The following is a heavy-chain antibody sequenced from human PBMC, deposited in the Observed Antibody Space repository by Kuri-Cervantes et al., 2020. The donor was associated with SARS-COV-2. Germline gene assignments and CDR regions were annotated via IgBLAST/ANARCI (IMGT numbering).Heavy chain of an antibody. J-gene: IGHJ6*03. CDR2: IYPGDSGT. D-gene: IGHD4-17*01. V-gene: IGHV5-51*01. CDR3: ARRAYGEEVDQYYMDV. CDR1: GYTFNNLW. Sequence: GESLKISCKGSGYTFNNLWIGWVRQMPGKGLEWMGIIYPGDSGTRYSPSFQGQVTISADKSISTAFLQWSSLKASDTAMYYCARRAYGEEVDQYYMDVWGKGTTVTVSS.